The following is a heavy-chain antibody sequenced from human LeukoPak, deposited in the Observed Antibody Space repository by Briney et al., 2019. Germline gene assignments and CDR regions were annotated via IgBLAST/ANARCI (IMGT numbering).Heavy chain of an antibody. D-gene: IGHD3-10*01. V-gene: IGHV4-4*02. Sequence: SETLSLTCAVSSGSISSSNWWSWVRQPPGKGLQWIGEIYHSGSTNYNPPLKSRVTISVDTSKNQFSLKLSSVTAADTAVYYCARDGVTMVRGAKGYYYGMDVWGQGTTVTVSS. CDR1: SGSISSSNW. CDR3: ARDGVTMVRGAKGYYYGMDV. J-gene: IGHJ6*02. CDR2: IYHSGST.